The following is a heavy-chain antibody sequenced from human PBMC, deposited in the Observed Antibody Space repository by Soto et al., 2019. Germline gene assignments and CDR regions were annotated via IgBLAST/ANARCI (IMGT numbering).Heavy chain of an antibody. CDR1: GYTFTSYA. D-gene: IGHD3-16*02. V-gene: IGHV1-3*01. CDR2: INAGNGNT. J-gene: IGHJ4*02. CDR3: AREPPYLITFGGVIADY. Sequence: ASVKVSCKASGYTFTSYAMHWVRQAPGQRLEWMGWINAGNGNTKYSQKFQGRVTITRDTSASTAYMELSSLRSEDTAVYYCAREPPYLITFGGVIADYWGQGTLVTVSS.